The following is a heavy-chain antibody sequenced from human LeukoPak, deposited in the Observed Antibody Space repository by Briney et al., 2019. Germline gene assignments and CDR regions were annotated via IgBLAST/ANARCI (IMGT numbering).Heavy chain of an antibody. Sequence: GGSLRLSCAASGFTFSNSQAPGKGLEWVAVISFDGSNKYYADSVKGRFTISRDNSKNTLYLQMNSLRAEDTAVYFCAKGDKMLTWRRTYNRFDPWGQGTLVTVSS. CDR1: GFTFSNS. D-gene: IGHD3-16*01. V-gene: IGHV3-30*18. CDR2: ISFDGSNK. CDR3: AKGDKMLTWRRTYNRFDP. J-gene: IGHJ5*02.